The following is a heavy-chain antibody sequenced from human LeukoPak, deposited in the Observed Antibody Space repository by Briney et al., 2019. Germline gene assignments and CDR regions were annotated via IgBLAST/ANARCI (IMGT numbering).Heavy chain of an antibody. Sequence: KPSETLSLTCAVSGGSISNDAYYWGWIRQPPGKGLEFIGSIYFAGNTYFNPSLKSRFTISVDTSKSQFSLTLNSVAAADTAVYYCARQTDYLNGYPTDWGQGTLVTVSS. J-gene: IGHJ4*02. V-gene: IGHV4-39*01. D-gene: IGHD3-9*01. CDR1: GGSISNDAYY. CDR2: IYFAGNT. CDR3: ARQTDYLNGYPTD.